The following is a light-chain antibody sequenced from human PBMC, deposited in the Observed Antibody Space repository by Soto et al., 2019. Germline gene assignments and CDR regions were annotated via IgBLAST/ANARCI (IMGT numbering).Light chain of an antibody. Sequence: DIQMTQSPSSVSASVGDRVTITCRASQDISSWLGWYQQKPGKVPELLIYAASTLQRGVPSRFSGSGSETDFTLTISSLQPEEFATYYCQQANSFPITFGQGTRVEIK. CDR3: QQANSFPIT. J-gene: IGKJ5*01. CDR2: AAS. CDR1: QDISSW. V-gene: IGKV1-12*01.